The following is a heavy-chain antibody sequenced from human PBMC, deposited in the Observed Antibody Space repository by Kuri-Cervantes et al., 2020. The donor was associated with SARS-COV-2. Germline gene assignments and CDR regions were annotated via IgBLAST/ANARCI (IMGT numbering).Heavy chain of an antibody. Sequence: SVKVSCKASGGTFSSYAISWVRQAPGQGLEWMGGIIPIFGTAIYAQKFQGRVTMTEDTSTDTAYMELSSLRSEDTAVYYCATGPGLVAQFDYWGQGTLVTVSS. CDR2: IIPIFGTA. D-gene: IGHD3/OR15-3a*01. CDR3: ATGPGLVAQFDY. J-gene: IGHJ4*02. CDR1: GGTFSSYA. V-gene: IGHV1-69*06.